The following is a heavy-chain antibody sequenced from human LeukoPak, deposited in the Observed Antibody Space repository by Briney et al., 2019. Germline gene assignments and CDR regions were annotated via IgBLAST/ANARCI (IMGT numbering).Heavy chain of an antibody. Sequence: SETLSLTCAVYGGSFSGYYWSWIHQPPGKGLEWIGEINHSGSTNYNPSLKSRVTISVDTSKNQFSLKLSSVTAADTAVYYCARGSVGYCSSTSCYRGRWFDPWGQGTLVTVSS. V-gene: IGHV4-34*01. J-gene: IGHJ5*02. CDR2: INHSGST. CDR1: GGSFSGYY. D-gene: IGHD2-2*01. CDR3: ARGSVGYCSSTSCYRGRWFDP.